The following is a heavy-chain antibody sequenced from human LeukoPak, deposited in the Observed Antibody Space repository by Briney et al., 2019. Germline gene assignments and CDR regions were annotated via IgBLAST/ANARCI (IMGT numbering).Heavy chain of an antibody. CDR2: IYHSGST. D-gene: IGHD1-1*01. CDR1: GGSISSGGYY. CDR3: ARTTNGKTVNWFAP. V-gene: IGHV4-30-2*01. J-gene: IGHJ5*01. Sequence: PSQTLSLTCTVSGGSISSGGYYWSWIRQPPGKGLEWIGYIYHSGSTYYNPSLKSRVTMSVDTSKNQLSLKLNSVTAADSATYYCARTTNGKTVNWFAPWGQGTPVIVSS.